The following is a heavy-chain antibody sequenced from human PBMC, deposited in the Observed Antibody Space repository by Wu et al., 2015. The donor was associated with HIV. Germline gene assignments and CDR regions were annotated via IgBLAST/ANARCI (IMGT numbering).Heavy chain of an antibody. CDR2: IYYSGST. V-gene: IGHV4-59*01. D-gene: IGHD4-17*01. Sequence: QVQLQESGPGLVKPSETLSLTCTVSGGSISSYYWSWIRQPPGKGLEWIGYIYYSGSTNYNPSLKSRVTISVDTSKNQFSLKLSSVTAADTAVYYCARERNDYGDYGDAFDIWGQGTMVTVSS. CDR1: GGSISSYY. J-gene: IGHJ3*02. CDR3: ARERNDYGDYGDAFDI.